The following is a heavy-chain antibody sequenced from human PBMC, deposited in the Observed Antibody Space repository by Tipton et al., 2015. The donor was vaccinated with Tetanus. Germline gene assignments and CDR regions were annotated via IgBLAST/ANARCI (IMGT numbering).Heavy chain of an antibody. D-gene: IGHD1-1*01. V-gene: IGHV1-18*01. CDR1: GYTFTSFG. CDR3: ARGGTMAY. CDR2: INTDKGST. J-gene: IGHJ4*02. Sequence: QSGPEVKKPGASVKVSCKAPGYTFTSFGINWVRQAPGQGLEWMGWINTDKGSTNYAQNLQGRVIMTTDTSTLTAYMELRSLRSDDTAVYYCARGGTMAYWGQGTRVTVSS.